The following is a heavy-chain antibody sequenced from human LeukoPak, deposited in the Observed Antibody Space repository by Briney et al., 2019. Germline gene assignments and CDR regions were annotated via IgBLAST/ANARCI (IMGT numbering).Heavy chain of an antibody. D-gene: IGHD1-26*01. CDR3: TTDLKSIVGATGFDH. CDR1: GFTFSSYS. Sequence: PGGSLRLSCAASGFTFSSYSMNWVRQAPGKGLEWVSYISSSSSTIYYADSVKGRFTISRDNAKNSLYLQINSLKTEDTAVYYCTTDLKSIVGATGFDHWGQGTLVTVSS. V-gene: IGHV3-48*01. J-gene: IGHJ4*02. CDR2: ISSSSSTI.